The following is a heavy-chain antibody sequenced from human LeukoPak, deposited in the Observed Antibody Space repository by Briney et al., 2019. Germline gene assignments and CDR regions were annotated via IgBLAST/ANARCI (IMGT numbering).Heavy chain of an antibody. D-gene: IGHD1-14*01. Sequence: SGPTLVKSTQTLTLTCTFSGFSLSTSGVGVGWIRQPPGKALEWLALIYWDDDKRYSPSLKSRLTITKDTSKNQVVHTMTNMDPVDTATYYCAHSPELSEPNWFDPWGQGTLVTVSS. CDR1: GFSLSTSGVG. J-gene: IGHJ5*02. CDR2: IYWDDDK. V-gene: IGHV2-5*02. CDR3: AHSPELSEPNWFDP.